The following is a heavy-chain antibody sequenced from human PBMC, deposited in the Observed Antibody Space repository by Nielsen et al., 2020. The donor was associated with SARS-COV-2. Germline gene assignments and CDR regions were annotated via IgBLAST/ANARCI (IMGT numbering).Heavy chain of an antibody. CDR3: ARTPTGGGPDY. D-gene: IGHD1-14*01. Sequence: GSLRLSCTVSGGSISSGGYYWSWIRQPPGKGLEWIGYIYYSGSTNYNPSLKSRVTISVDTSKNQFSLKLSSVTAADTAVYYCARTPTGGGPDYWGQGTLVTVSS. CDR2: IYYSGST. CDR1: GGSISSGGYY. V-gene: IGHV4-61*08. J-gene: IGHJ4*02.